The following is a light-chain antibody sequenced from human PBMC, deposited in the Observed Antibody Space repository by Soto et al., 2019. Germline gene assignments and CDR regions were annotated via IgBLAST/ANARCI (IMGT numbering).Light chain of an antibody. CDR2: EGS. Sequence: QSALTQPASVSGSPGQSITISCTGTSSDVGNYNLVSWYQQHPGKAPKLMIYEGSKRPSGVSDRFSGSKSGNTASLTISGLQAEDEADYYCCSYAGNPYVFGTGTKLTVL. CDR1: SSDVGNYNL. V-gene: IGLV2-23*01. J-gene: IGLJ1*01. CDR3: CSYAGNPYV.